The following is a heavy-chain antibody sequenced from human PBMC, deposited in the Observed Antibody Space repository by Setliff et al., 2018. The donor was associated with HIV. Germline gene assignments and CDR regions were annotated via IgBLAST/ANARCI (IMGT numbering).Heavy chain of an antibody. V-gene: IGHV1-18*01. Sequence: ASVKVSCKASGYTFTNYGISWVRQAPGQGLEWMGWISAYNGNTNYAQEVQGRVTLTTDTSTSTAYMDLRNLTSDDTAVYYCARLGLFYDAFNIWGQGTMVTVSS. D-gene: IGHD3-22*01. CDR2: ISAYNGNT. CDR1: GYTFTNYG. CDR3: ARLGLFYDAFNI. J-gene: IGHJ3*02.